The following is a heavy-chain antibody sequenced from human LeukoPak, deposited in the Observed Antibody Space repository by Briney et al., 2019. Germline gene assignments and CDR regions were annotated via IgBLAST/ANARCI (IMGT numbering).Heavy chain of an antibody. CDR1: GGSISSGYSYY. V-gene: IGHV4-39*01. Sequence: SETLSLTCTVSGGSISSGYSYYWGWIRQPPGKGLEWIGSIYYSGSTYYNPSLKSRVTISVDTSKNQFSLKLSSVTAADTAVYYCARRAHSDSWSGPQAYNWFDPWGQGTLVTVSS. CDR3: ARRAHSDSWSGPQAYNWFDP. CDR2: IYYSGST. D-gene: IGHD3-3*01. J-gene: IGHJ5*02.